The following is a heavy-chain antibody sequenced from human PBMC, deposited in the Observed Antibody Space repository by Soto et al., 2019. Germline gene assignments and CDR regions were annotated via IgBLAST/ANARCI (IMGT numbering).Heavy chain of an antibody. CDR2: MNPNSGNT. V-gene: IGHV1-8*01. Sequence: ASVKGSCKASGDTFTSYDINWVRQATGQGLEWMGWMNPNSGNTGYAQKFQGRVTMTRNTSISTAYMELSSLRSEDTAVYYCAREPRSSGWRGVPGFPPWGQGTLVTVSS. J-gene: IGHJ5*02. CDR1: GDTFTSYD. D-gene: IGHD6-19*01. CDR3: AREPRSSGWRGVPGFPP.